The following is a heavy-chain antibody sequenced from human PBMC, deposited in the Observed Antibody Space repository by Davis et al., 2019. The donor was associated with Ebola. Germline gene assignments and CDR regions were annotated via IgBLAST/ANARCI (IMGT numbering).Heavy chain of an antibody. V-gene: IGHV3-30*03. CDR1: GFTFNNYG. J-gene: IGHJ4*02. CDR3: ARAGFDEVLDY. CDR2: VSHSERER. Sequence: GESLKISCAVSGFTFNNYGMHWVRQAPGKGLEWVAVVSHSERERFYADSVKGRFTISRDNSENTLYLQMNSLTADDTSVYYCARAGFDEVLDYWGQGTPATVSS. D-gene: IGHD3-3*01.